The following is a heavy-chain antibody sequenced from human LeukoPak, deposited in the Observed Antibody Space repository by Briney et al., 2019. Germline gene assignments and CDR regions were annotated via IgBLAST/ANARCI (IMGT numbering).Heavy chain of an antibody. CDR2: IYTSGST. CDR1: GGSISSYY. V-gene: IGHV4-4*07. CDR3: ARVTYYDSSGYLNSSYFDY. J-gene: IGHJ4*02. Sequence: SETLSLTCTVSGGSISSYYWSLIRQPAGKGLEWIVRIYTSGSTNYNPSLKSRVTISVDKSKNKFSLKLSSVTAPDTAVYYCARVTYYDSSGYLNSSYFDYWGQGTLVTVSS. D-gene: IGHD3-22*01.